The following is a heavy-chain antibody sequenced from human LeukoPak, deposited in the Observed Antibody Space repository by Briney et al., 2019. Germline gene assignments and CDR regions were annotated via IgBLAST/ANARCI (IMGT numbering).Heavy chain of an antibody. D-gene: IGHD6-19*01. CDR2: IYTSGST. CDR3: ARDRLRYSSGWSSDY. CDR1: GGSISSGTYY. Sequence: NSSETLSLTCTVSGGSISSGTYYWSWIRQPAGKGLEWIGRIYTSGSTNYNPSLKSRVTMSVDTSKNQFSLKLSSVTAADTAVYYCARDRLRYSSGWSSDYWGQGTLVTVSS. V-gene: IGHV4-61*02. J-gene: IGHJ4*02.